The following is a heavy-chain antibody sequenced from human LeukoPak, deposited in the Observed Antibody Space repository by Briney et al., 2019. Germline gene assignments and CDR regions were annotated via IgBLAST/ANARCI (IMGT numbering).Heavy chain of an antibody. V-gene: IGHV1-2*02. D-gene: IGHD3-3*01. J-gene: IGHJ4*02. CDR1: GYTFTGYY. Sequence: ASVKVSCKASGYTFTGYYMHWVRQAPGQGLEWMGWINPNSGGTNYAQKFQGRVTMTRDTSISTAYMELSRLRSDDTAVYYCARARNYDFWSGYYYFDYWGQGTLVTVSS. CDR3: ARARNYDFWSGYYYFDY. CDR2: INPNSGGT.